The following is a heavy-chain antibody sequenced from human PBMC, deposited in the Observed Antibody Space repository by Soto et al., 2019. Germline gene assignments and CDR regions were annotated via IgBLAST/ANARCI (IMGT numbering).Heavy chain of an antibody. CDR2: IYYSGST. J-gene: IGHJ3*02. CDR1: GGSISSGGYY. Sequence: QVQLQESGPGLVKPSQTLSLTCTVSGGSISSGGYYWSWIRQHPGKGLEWIGYIYYSGSTYYKPSLKSRVTISVDTSKNQFSLKLSSVTAADTAVYYCARVSVVVAAVDAFDIWGQGTMVTVSS. D-gene: IGHD2-15*01. CDR3: ARVSVVVAAVDAFDI. V-gene: IGHV4-31*03.